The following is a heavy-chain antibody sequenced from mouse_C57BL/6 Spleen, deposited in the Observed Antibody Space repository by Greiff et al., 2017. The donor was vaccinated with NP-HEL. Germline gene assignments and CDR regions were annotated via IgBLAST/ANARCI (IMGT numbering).Heavy chain of an antibody. CDR2: IYPGSGST. Sequence: QVQLKQPGAELVKPGASVKMSCKASGYTFTSYWLTWVKQRPGQGLEWIGDIYPGSGSTNYNEKFKSKATLTVDTSSSTAYMQLSSLTSEDAAVYYCARGSNYVGLDYWGQGTTLTVSS. J-gene: IGHJ2*01. V-gene: IGHV1-55*01. CDR3: ARGSNYVGLDY. CDR1: GYTFTSYW. D-gene: IGHD2-5*01.